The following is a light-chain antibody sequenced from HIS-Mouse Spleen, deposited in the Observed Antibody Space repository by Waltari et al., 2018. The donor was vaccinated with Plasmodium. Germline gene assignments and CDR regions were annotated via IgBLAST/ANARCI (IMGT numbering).Light chain of an antibody. V-gene: IGLV3-1*01. J-gene: IGLJ1*01. CDR2: QVS. CDR3: QAWDSSTDYV. CDR1: KLGDKY. Sequence: SYELTQPPSVSVSPGQTASITCSGDKLGDKYACWYQQKPGQSPVLVIYQVSKRPSGSPDRFSGSNSGNTATLTISGTQAMDEADYYCQAWDSSTDYVFGTGTKDTVL.